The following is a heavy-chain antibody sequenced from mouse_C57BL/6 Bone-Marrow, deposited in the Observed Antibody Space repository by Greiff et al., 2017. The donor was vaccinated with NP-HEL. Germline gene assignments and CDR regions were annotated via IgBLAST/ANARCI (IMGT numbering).Heavy chain of an antibody. Sequence: VQLQQSGPELVKPGASVKISCKASGYTFTDYYMNWVKQSPGKSLEWIGDINPNNGGTSYNQKFKGKATLTVDKSSSTAYMELRSLTSEDSAVYCCAEGYDFAYWGQGTLVTVSA. CDR2: INPNNGGT. CDR1: GYTFTDYY. D-gene: IGHD2-2*01. CDR3: AEGYDFAY. J-gene: IGHJ3*01. V-gene: IGHV1-26*01.